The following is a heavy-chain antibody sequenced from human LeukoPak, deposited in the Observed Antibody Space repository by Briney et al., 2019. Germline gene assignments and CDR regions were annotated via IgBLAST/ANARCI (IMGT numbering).Heavy chain of an antibody. J-gene: IGHJ4*02. CDR2: ISGSGGDT. CDR1: GFTFSSYV. D-gene: IGHD1-26*01. Sequence: GGSLRLSCAASGFTFSSYVMSWVRQAPGKGLEWVSAISGSGGDTYYADSVKGRFTISRDNSKNTLYLQMNSLRAEDTAVYYCAKDRVGAAYYFDYWGQGTLVTVSS. CDR3: AKDRVGAAYYFDY. V-gene: IGHV3-23*01.